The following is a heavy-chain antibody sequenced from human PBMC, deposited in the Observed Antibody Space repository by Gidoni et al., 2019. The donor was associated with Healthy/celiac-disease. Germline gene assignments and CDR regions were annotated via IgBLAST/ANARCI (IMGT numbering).Heavy chain of an antibody. Sequence: EVQRVESGGGLVKPGGSRRRSCAASGCTCSSYSMNWVRQEPGKGLEWVSSISSSSSYIYYADSVKGRFTISRDNAKNSLYLQMNSLRAEDTAVYYCAREMGPDYYGSGTDAFDIWGQGTMVTVSS. CDR1: GCTCSSYS. J-gene: IGHJ3*02. V-gene: IGHV3-21*01. D-gene: IGHD3-10*01. CDR2: ISSSSSYI. CDR3: AREMGPDYYGSGTDAFDI.